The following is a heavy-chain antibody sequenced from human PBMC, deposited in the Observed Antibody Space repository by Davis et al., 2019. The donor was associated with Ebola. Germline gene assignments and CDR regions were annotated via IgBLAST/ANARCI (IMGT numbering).Heavy chain of an antibody. CDR1: GYTFTGYY. Sequence: ASVKVSCKASGYTFTGYYMHWVRQAPGQGLEWMGWINPNSGGTNYAQKFQGRATMTRDTSISTAYMELSRLRSDDTAVYYCARGRGGGSFENDAFDIWGQGTMVTVSS. CDR2: INPNSGGT. D-gene: IGHD2-15*01. V-gene: IGHV1-2*02. J-gene: IGHJ3*02. CDR3: ARGRGGGSFENDAFDI.